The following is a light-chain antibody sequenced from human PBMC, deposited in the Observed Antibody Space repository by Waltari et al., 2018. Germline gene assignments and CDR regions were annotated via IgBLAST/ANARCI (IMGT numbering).Light chain of an antibody. CDR3: SSYTSSSTLSYV. CDR1: SSDVGGYNY. V-gene: IGLV2-14*01. Sequence: QSALTQPASVSGSPGQSITISCTGPSSDVGGYNYVSCYQQHPGKAPKLMIYDVSNRPSVVSNRFSGSKSGNTASLTISGLQAEDEADYYCSSYTSSSTLSYVFGTGTKVTVL. CDR2: DVS. J-gene: IGLJ1*01.